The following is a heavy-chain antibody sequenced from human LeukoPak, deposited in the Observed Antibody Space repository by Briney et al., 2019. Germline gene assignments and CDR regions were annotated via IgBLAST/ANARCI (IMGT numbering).Heavy chain of an antibody. Sequence: SETLSLTCAVYGGSFSGYYWSWIRQPPGKGLEWIGEINHSGSTNYNPSLKSRVTISVDTSKNQFSLKLSSVTAADTAVYYCARGYYDFWSGYRTMYNWFDPWGQGTLVTVSS. CDR2: INHSGST. V-gene: IGHV4-34*01. J-gene: IGHJ5*02. CDR3: ARGYYDFWSGYRTMYNWFDP. CDR1: GGSFSGYY. D-gene: IGHD3-3*01.